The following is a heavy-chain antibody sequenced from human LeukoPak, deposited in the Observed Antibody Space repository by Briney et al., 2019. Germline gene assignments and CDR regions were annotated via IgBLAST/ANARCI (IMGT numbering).Heavy chain of an antibody. V-gene: IGHV4-4*07. CDR3: ARAPEFSSGWLLDC. D-gene: IGHD6-19*01. J-gene: IGHJ4*02. CDR1: GGSMSTYY. CDR2: IHRSGST. Sequence: SETLSLTCTVSGGSMSTYYWSWIRQSAGKGLEWIGRIHRSGSTNYNPSLVSRVTMSVDTSKSQFSLKVSSVTAADTGVYYCARAPEFSSGWLLDCWGQGSLVTVSS.